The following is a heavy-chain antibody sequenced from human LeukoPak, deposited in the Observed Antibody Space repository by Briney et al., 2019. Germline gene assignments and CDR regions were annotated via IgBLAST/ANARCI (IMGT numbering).Heavy chain of an antibody. V-gene: IGHV3-74*01. D-gene: IGHD4-11*01. J-gene: IGHJ4*02. CDR1: GFTFSNYW. CDR3: AKGGSKAPDY. CDR2: IYSDGSST. Sequence: PGGSLRLSCAASGFTFSNYWMHWVRQAPGKGLVWVSRIYSDGSSTTHADSVKGRFTISRDNSKNTLYLQMNSLRAEDTAVYYCAKGGSKAPDYWGQGTLVTVSS.